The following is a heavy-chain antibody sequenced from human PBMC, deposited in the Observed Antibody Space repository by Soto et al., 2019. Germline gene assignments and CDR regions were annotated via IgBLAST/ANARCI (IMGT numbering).Heavy chain of an antibody. J-gene: IGHJ4*02. V-gene: IGHV4-59*06. Sequence: SETLSLTCSFSGDSVTSHYLTWIRPSPEKGLEWIGYMYYTGSTYYNPSLKSRVTISVDTSKNQFSLKLSSVTAADTAVYYCARVMGGTVVTPYYYFDYWGQGTLVTV. CDR1: GDSVTSHY. D-gene: IGHD1-26*01. CDR3: ARVMGGTVVTPYYYFDY. CDR2: MYYTGST.